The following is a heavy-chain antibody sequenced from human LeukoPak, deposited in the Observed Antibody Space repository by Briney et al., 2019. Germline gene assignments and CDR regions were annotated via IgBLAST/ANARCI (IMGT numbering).Heavy chain of an antibody. CDR3: ARQGYCSSTSCYYQDSSPFDY. CDR2: IYYSGST. CDR1: GGSISSSSYY. Sequence: SETLSLTCTVSGGSISSSSYYWGWIRQPPGKGLEWIGSIYYSGSTYYNPSLKSRVTISVDTSKNQFSLKLSSVTAADTAVYYCARQGYCSSTSCYYQDSSPFDYWGQGTLVTVSS. D-gene: IGHD2-2*01. J-gene: IGHJ4*02. V-gene: IGHV4-39*01.